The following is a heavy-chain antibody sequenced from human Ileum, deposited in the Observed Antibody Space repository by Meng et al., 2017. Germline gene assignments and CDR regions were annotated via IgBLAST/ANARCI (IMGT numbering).Heavy chain of an antibody. Sequence: GSLRLSCALSGVSIDNNNWWSWVRQPPGKGLEWVGEIFHTGSTNYNASLKSRVTISVDESKNQFSLNLTSVIAADTAMYYCTKGRLASDWGQGTMVTVSS. CDR3: TKGRLASD. D-gene: IGHD6-19*01. CDR2: IFHTGST. CDR1: GVSIDNNNW. J-gene: IGHJ4*02. V-gene: IGHV4-4*02.